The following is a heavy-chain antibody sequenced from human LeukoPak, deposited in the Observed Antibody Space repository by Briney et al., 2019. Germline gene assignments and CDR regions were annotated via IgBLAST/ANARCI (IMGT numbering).Heavy chain of an antibody. J-gene: IGHJ4*02. CDR2: IGPRSGAT. V-gene: IGHV1-2*06. Sequence: ASVKVSCKASGYTFTGYYIHRVRQVPGQGLEWMGRIGPRSGATNYAQKFQGRVTMTRDTSISTAYMELSSLRSDDTAIYYCGSAFTSSDFDYWGQGTLVTVSS. CDR3: GSAFTSSDFDY. D-gene: IGHD6-6*01. CDR1: GYTFTGYY.